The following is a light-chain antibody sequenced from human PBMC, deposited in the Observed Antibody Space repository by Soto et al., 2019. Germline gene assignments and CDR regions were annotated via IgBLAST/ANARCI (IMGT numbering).Light chain of an antibody. J-gene: IGKJ1*01. CDR3: QQYGDSPRT. V-gene: IGKV3-15*01. CDR2: GAS. CDR1: QSVSSR. Sequence: EIVMTQSPATLSVSPGERVTLSCRASQSVSSRLAWYHQKPGQSPRLLIYGASTRATGIPARFSGSGSGTDFTLTISRLEPEDFGLYYCQQYGDSPRTFGQGTKVDIK.